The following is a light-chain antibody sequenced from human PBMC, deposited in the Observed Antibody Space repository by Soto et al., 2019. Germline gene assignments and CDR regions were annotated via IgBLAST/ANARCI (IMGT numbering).Light chain of an antibody. J-gene: IGKJ4*01. CDR2: GTS. Sequence: EIVMTRSPATLSVSPGERATLSCRASQSVRSNLAWYQQKPGQAPRLLMYGTSTRATGIPARFSGSGSGTEFTLTISSLQSEDFALYYCQQYNNWPALTFGGGTKVDI. CDR3: QQYNNWPALT. CDR1: QSVRSN. V-gene: IGKV3-15*01.